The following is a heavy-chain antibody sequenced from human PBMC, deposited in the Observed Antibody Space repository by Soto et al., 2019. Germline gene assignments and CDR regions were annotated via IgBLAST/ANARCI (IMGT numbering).Heavy chain of an antibody. CDR2: FGGSGYDI. CDR3: AIRKYNYAN. D-gene: IGHD2-2*01. V-gene: IGHV3-23*01. J-gene: IGHJ4*02. Sequence: PGGSLRLSCAASGFTFSNYEMSWVRQAPGRGLEWVSSFGGSGYDIYYADSVKGRFTMSRDNSKNTLYLQMNGLRAEDTAVYYCAIRKYNYANWGQGTLVTVSS. CDR1: GFTFSNYE.